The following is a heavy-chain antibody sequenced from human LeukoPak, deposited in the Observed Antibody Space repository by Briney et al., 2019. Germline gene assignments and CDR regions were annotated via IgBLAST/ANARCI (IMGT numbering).Heavy chain of an antibody. V-gene: IGHV1-2*02. Sequence: ASVKVSCKASGYTFTGYYMHWVRQAPGQGLEWMGWINPNSGGTNYAQKFQGRVTMTRDTSISTAYMELSRLRSDDTAVYYCATQGSPFGGRYYYYCMDVWGKGTTVTVSS. CDR2: INPNSGGT. D-gene: IGHD3-10*01. J-gene: IGHJ6*03. CDR1: GYTFTGYY. CDR3: ATQGSPFGGRYYYYCMDV.